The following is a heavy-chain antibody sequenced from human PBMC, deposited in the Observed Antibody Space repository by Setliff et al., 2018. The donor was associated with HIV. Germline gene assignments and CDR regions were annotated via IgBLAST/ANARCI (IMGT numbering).Heavy chain of an antibody. CDR3: ARGNSRRLRVHYYYYYMDV. D-gene: IGHD4-17*01. J-gene: IGHJ6*03. Sequence: SETLSLTCTVSGGSISSGSYYWSWIRQPAGKGLEWIGHIYTSGNTNHNPSLKSRVTISVDTSENQFSLKLSSVTAAETAVYYCARGNSRRLRVHYYYYYMDVWGKGTTVTVSS. CDR2: IYTSGNT. CDR1: GGSISSGSYY. V-gene: IGHV4-61*09.